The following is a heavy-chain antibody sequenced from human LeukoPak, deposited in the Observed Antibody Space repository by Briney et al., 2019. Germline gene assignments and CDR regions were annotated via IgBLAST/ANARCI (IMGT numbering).Heavy chain of an antibody. CDR2: INPSGGST. Sequence: ASVKVSCKASGYTFTSYYMHWVRQAPGQGLEWMGIINPSGGSTSYAQKFQGRVTMTRDTSTSTVYMELSSLRSEDTAVYYCASEQILAVAGTRDAFDIWGQGTMVTVSS. D-gene: IGHD6-19*01. CDR1: GYTFTSYY. CDR3: ASEQILAVAGTRDAFDI. V-gene: IGHV1-46*01. J-gene: IGHJ3*02.